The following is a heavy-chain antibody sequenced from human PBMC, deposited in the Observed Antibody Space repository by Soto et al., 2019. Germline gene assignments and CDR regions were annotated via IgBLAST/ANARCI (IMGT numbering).Heavy chain of an antibody. J-gene: IGHJ6*03. CDR3: ARGIVVVPAAIYYMDV. V-gene: IGHV1-2*04. CDR1: GYTFTGYY. CDR2: INPNSGGT. Sequence: ASVKVSCKASGYTFTGYYMHWVRQAPGQGLEWMGWINPNSGGTNYAQKFQGWVTMTRDTSISTAYMELSRLRSDDTAVYYCARGIVVVPAAIYYMDVWGKGTTVTVSS. D-gene: IGHD2-2*01.